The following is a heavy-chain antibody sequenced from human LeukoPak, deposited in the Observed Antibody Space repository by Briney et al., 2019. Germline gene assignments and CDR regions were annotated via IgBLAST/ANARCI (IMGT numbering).Heavy chain of an antibody. CDR2: IRQDGGEK. V-gene: IGHV3-7*01. D-gene: IGHD6-13*01. Sequence: GGSLRLSCAVSGFTSGNFWMNWVGQAQGKGMEWGASIRQDGGEKSYVDSVKGRFTISRDNTKNSLYLQMSSLRAEDTAVYYCARDGTAAGLYFDLWGQGTLVIVSS. J-gene: IGHJ4*01. CDR3: ARDGTAAGLYFDL. CDR1: GFTSGNFW.